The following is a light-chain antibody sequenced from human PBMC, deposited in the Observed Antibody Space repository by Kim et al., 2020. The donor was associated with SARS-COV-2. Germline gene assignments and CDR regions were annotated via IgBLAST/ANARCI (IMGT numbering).Light chain of an antibody. Sequence: LAPGERATLSCRASQSVSSSYLAWYQQKTGQAPRLLIYGASSRATGIPDRFSGSGSRTDFTLTISRLEPEDFAVDYCQQYGSSPYTFGQGTKLEI. CDR3: QQYGSSPYT. CDR2: GAS. V-gene: IGKV3-20*01. J-gene: IGKJ2*01. CDR1: QSVSSSY.